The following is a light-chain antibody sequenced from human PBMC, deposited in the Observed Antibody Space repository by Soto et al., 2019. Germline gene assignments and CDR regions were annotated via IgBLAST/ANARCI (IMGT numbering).Light chain of an antibody. CDR3: QHYGSSPIT. CDR2: GAS. Sequence: IVLTQSPATLSLSSGARGTLSCRASQSVSSTYLAWYQQKNGQAPRLLIYGASSRATGTPDRFSGSGYGTDFNLTISRLEPEDFAVYYCQHYGSSPITFGQGTRLEIK. CDR1: QSVSSTY. V-gene: IGKV3-20*01. J-gene: IGKJ5*01.